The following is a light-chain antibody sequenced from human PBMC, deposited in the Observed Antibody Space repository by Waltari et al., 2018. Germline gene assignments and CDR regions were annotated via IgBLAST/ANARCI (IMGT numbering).Light chain of an antibody. Sequence: QSALTQPASVSGSPGQSITISCTGTSSDVGGYNYVSWDQQHPGNAPKLLIYDVSKRPSGVSNRFSGSKSGNTASLTISGLQAEDEADYYCSSYTSSSTLVFGGGTKLTVL. V-gene: IGLV2-14*01. CDR3: SSYTSSSTLV. CDR2: DVS. CDR1: SSDVGGYNY. J-gene: IGLJ2*01.